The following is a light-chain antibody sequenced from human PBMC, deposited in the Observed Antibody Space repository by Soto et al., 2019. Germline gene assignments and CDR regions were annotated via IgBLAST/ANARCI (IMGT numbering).Light chain of an antibody. Sequence: DIQMTQSPSTLSASVGDTVTITCRASQSISSWLAWYQQKPGKAPNLLIYDASNLETGVPSRFSGSGSGTEFPLTISILQPDDAATYYCQQYSRFWTFGQGTKVEIK. J-gene: IGKJ1*01. CDR1: QSISSW. V-gene: IGKV1-5*01. CDR2: DAS. CDR3: QQYSRFWT.